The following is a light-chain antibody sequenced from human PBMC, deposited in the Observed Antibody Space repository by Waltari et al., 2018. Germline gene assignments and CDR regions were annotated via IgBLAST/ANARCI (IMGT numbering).Light chain of an antibody. J-gene: IGKJ2*01. Sequence: NYLAWYQQKPGQPPKLLIYWASTRESGVPDRFSGSWSGTDFTLTISSLQAEDVAVYYCQQYYSTPYTFGQGTKLEIK. V-gene: IGKV4-1*01. CDR3: QQYYSTPYT. CDR1: NY. CDR2: WAS.